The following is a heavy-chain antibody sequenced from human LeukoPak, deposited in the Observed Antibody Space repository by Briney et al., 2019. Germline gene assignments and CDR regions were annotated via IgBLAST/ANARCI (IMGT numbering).Heavy chain of an antibody. CDR2: ISSSSTYI. Sequence: PGGSLRLSCAASGFSFSTDTVNWVRQARGKGLEWVSSISSSSTYIYYTDSVKGRFAISRDNARNAVYLQMNSLRTEDTGVYYCASRPGDLIDSSVYYSFWGQGTLVTVSS. V-gene: IGHV3-21*01. D-gene: IGHD3-22*01. CDR1: GFSFSTDT. J-gene: IGHJ4*02. CDR3: ASRPGDLIDSSVYYSF.